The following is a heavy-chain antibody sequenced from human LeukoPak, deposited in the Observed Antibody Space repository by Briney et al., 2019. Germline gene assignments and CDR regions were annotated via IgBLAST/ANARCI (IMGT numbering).Heavy chain of an antibody. J-gene: IGHJ3*02. D-gene: IGHD3-10*01. Sequence: GGSLRLSCAASGFIFSSYGMHWVRQAPGKGLEWVSHISSDGTRTSYADSVKGRITISRDNAKNTLYVQMNSLRAEDTAVYYCVRDGFSGAAFDIWGQGTMVSVSS. V-gene: IGHV3-74*01. CDR3: VRDGFSGAAFDI. CDR1: GFIFSSYG. CDR2: ISSDGTRT.